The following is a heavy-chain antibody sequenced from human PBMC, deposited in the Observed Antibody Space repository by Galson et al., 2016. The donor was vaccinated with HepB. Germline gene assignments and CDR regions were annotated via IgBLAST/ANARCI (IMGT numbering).Heavy chain of an antibody. V-gene: IGHV3-9*01. CDR2: ISLDTDRI. D-gene: IGHD3-3*01. Sequence: SLRLSCAASGFTFHAYGIHWVRLVPGKGLEWVSGISLDTDRIGYADSVKGRFIVSRDKARNSVYLQMNSLRTEDSALYYCGKDILPGGMDVWGHGTRVTVAS. J-gene: IGHJ6*02. CDR1: GFTFHAYG. CDR3: GKDILPGGMDV.